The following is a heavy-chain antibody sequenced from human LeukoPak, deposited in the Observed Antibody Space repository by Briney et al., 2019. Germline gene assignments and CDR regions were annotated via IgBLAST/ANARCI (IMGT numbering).Heavy chain of an antibody. CDR1: GGSISSSNYY. CDR2: IYYSGST. V-gene: IGHV4-39*07. J-gene: IGHJ4*02. Sequence: SETLSLTCPVSGGSISSSNYYWGWIRQPPGKGLEWIGAIYYSGSTYYNPSLKSRVTISLDTSKNQFSLKLNSVTAADTAVYYCARSRGSLPFDYWGQGTLVTVSS. D-gene: IGHD3-10*01. CDR3: ARSRGSLPFDY.